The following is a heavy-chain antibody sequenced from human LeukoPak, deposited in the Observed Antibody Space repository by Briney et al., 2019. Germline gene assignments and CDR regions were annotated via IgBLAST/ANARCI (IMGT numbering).Heavy chain of an antibody. CDR2: ISGSGTDI. Sequence: GGSLRLSCEASGFTFSDPYMSWIRQAPGKGLECLSYISGSGTDINYADSVRGRFTISRDNAKNLLYLQMNDLRLEATAVYYCARPARHLDYWGQGTLVTVSS. D-gene: IGHD2-2*01. CDR3: ARPARHLDY. CDR1: GFTFSDPY. V-gene: IGHV3-11*04. J-gene: IGHJ4*02.